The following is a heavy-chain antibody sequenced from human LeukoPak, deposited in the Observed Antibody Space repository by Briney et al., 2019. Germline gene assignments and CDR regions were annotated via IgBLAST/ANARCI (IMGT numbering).Heavy chain of an antibody. J-gene: IGHJ4*02. CDR3: ARDQDYGFDY. V-gene: IGHV3-48*02. CDR2: FSTRSGTI. Sequence: GGSLRLSCAAPGFTFSSYAMSWVRQAPGKGLEWISYFSTRSGTISYADSVKGRFAISRDNAKNSLYLQMNSLRDEDTAVYYCARDQDYGFDYWGQGTLVTVSS. D-gene: IGHD4-17*01. CDR1: GFTFSSYA.